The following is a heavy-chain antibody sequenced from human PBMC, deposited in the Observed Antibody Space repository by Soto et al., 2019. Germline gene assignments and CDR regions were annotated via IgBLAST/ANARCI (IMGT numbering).Heavy chain of an antibody. J-gene: IGHJ5*02. V-gene: IGHV1-18*01. D-gene: IGHD2-21*01. CDR2: ISAYNGNT. Sequence: QVQLVQSGAEVKKPGATVKVSCKASGYTFTSYGISWVRQAPGQGLEWRGWISAYNGNTNYAQKLQGRVTMTTVTSSSTAYMEMRSLSSDDTAVYYCARSSGSAYRFDPWGQGTLVTVSS. CDR3: ARSSGSAYRFDP. CDR1: GYTFTSYG.